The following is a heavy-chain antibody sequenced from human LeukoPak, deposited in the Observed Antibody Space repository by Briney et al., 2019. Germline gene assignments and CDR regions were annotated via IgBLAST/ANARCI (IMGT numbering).Heavy chain of an antibody. Sequence: GGSLRLSCAASGFTFSNFPMMWVRQAPGKGLERVSAISDSGDSTYSADSVKGRFSISRDNSNNTLYLQMNSLRTEDTAVYYCAKDRGYWGQGTLVTVSS. V-gene: IGHV3-23*01. J-gene: IGHJ4*02. CDR1: GFTFSNFP. CDR3: AKDRGY. CDR2: ISDSGDST.